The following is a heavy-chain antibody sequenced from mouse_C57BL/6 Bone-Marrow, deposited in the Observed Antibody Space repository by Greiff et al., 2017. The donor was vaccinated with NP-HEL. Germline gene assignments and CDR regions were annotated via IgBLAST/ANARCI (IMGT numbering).Heavy chain of an antibody. V-gene: IGHV5-6*01. CDR1: GFTFSSYG. CDR3: ARHRIYYGNYWFAY. CDR2: ISSGGSYT. J-gene: IGHJ3*01. D-gene: IGHD2-1*01. Sequence: EVQVVESGGDLVKPGGSLKLSCAASGFTFSSYGMSWVRQTPDKRLEWVATISSGGSYTYYPDSVKGRFTISRDNAKNTLYLQMSSLKSEDTAMYYCARHRIYYGNYWFAYWGQGTLVTVSA.